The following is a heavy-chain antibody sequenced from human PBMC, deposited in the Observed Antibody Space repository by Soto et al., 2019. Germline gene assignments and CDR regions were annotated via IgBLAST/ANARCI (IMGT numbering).Heavy chain of an antibody. D-gene: IGHD6-19*01. CDR2: ISGSGGST. CDR3: VAPEQWLYVDY. V-gene: IGHV3-23*01. Sequence: EVQLLESGGGLVQPGGSLRLSCAASGFTFSSYAMSWVRQAPGKGLEWVSAISGSGGSTYYADSVKGRFTIFRDNSKNTLFLQMNSLRAEDTAVYYCVAPEQWLYVDYWGQGTLVTVSS. CDR1: GFTFSSYA. J-gene: IGHJ4*02.